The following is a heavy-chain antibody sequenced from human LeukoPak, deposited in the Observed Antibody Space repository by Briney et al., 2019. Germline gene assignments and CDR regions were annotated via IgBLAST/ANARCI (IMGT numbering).Heavy chain of an antibody. Sequence: PGRSLRLSLAASGFTFDDYAMHWVPPTPGKGLVWVSGISWNSGSIGYADSVKGRFTISRDNAKNSLYLQMNSLRAEDTALYYCAKAQPSYCSSTSCYTGFDYWGQGTLVTVSS. CDR2: ISWNSGSI. CDR3: AKAQPSYCSSTSCYTGFDY. D-gene: IGHD2-2*01. CDR1: GFTFDDYA. J-gene: IGHJ4*02. V-gene: IGHV3-9*01.